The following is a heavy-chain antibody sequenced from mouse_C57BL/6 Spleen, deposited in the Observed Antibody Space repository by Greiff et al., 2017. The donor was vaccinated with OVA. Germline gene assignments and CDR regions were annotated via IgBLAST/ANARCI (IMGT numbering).Heavy chain of an antibody. CDR3: ARWGRGWLLDFDY. Sequence: QVQLQQPGAELVKPGASVKLSCKASGYTFTSYWMQWVKQRPGQGLEWIGEIDPSDSYTNYNQKFKGKATLTVDTSSSTAYMQLSSLTSEYSAVYYCARWGRGWLLDFDYWGQGTTLTVAS. CDR1: GYTFTSYW. CDR2: IDPSDSYT. J-gene: IGHJ2*01. D-gene: IGHD2-3*01. V-gene: IGHV1-50*01.